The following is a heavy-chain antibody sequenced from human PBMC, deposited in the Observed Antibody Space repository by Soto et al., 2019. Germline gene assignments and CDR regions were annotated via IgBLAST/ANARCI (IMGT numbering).Heavy chain of an antibody. CDR2: IYYSGST. CDR3: ASSGYSSGWYGGGNWFDP. D-gene: IGHD6-19*01. CDR1: GGSISSSSYY. V-gene: IGHV4-39*01. Sequence: QLQLQESGPGLVKPSETLSLTCTVSGGSISSSSYYWGWIRQPPGKGLEWIGSIYYSGSTYYNPSLKRRVSIPVDTSKNQFSLKLSPVTAADTAVYYCASSGYSSGWYGGGNWFDPWGQGTLVTVSS. J-gene: IGHJ5*02.